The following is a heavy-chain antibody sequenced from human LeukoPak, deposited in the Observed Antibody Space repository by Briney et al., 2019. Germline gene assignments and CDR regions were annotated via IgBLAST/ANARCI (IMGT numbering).Heavy chain of an antibody. V-gene: IGHV1-3*01. CDR1: GGTFGSYA. CDR3: ARGLGDVLLWFGSGPTVDY. CDR2: INAGNGNT. D-gene: IGHD3-10*01. J-gene: IGHJ4*02. Sequence: GASVKVSCKASGGTFGSYAMHWVRQAPGQRLEWMGWINAGNGNTKYSQKFQGRVTITRDTSASTAYMELSSLRSEDTAVYYCARGLGDVLLWFGSGPTVDYWGQGTLVTVSS.